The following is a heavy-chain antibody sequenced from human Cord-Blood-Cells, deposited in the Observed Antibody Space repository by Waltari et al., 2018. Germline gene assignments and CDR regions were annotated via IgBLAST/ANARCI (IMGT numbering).Heavy chain of an antibody. V-gene: IGHV4-34*01. CDR2: INHSGST. CDR1: GGSFSGYY. Sequence: QVQLQQWGAGLLKPSETLSLTCAVYGGSFSGYYWSWIRQPPGKGLEWVGEINHSGSTNYNPSRKIRVTISGDTSKNQFSLKLSSVTAADTAVYYCARGSSSSHAFGIWGQGTMVTVSS. CDR3: ARGSSSSHAFGI. J-gene: IGHJ3*02. D-gene: IGHD6-6*01.